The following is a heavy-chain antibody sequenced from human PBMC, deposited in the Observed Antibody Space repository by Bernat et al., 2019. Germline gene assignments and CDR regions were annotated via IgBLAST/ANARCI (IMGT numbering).Heavy chain of an antibody. CDR2: ISGSGGST. CDR1: GFTFSSYA. Sequence: EVQLVESGGGLVQPGGSLRLSCAASGFTFSSYAMSWVRQAPGKGLEWVSVISGSGGSTYYADSVEGRFTISRDKSKSTLYLQMNDLRAEDTTVDYGAAEIYGSGSNIAYWGQETLFTASS. CDR3: AAEIYGSGSNIAY. D-gene: IGHD3-10*01. V-gene: IGHV3-23*04. J-gene: IGHJ4*02.